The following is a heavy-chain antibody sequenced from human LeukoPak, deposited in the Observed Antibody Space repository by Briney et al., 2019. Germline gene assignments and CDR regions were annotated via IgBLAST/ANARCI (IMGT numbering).Heavy chain of an antibody. CDR3: ARDRNYDSSGYPIDY. Sequence: KASETLSLTCTVSGSSVSSGTYFWSWIRQPPGKGLEWIGYIYYSGSTDYNPSLKSRVTISVDTSKNQFSLKLSSVTAAVTDVYYCARDRNYDSSGYPIDYWGQGTLVTVSS. CDR2: IYYSGST. D-gene: IGHD3-22*01. CDR1: GSSVSSGTYF. V-gene: IGHV4-61*01. J-gene: IGHJ4*02.